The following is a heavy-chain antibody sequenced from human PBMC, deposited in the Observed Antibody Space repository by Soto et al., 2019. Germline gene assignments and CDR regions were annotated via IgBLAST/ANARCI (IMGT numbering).Heavy chain of an antibody. J-gene: IGHJ4*02. CDR3: ASGGAGSGPFTWELPDH. D-gene: IGHD1-26*01. Sequence: GGSLRLSCAASEFTFSSYGMHWVRQAPGKGLEWVAVIWYDGSKKYYADSVKGRFTITRDRSINTAYMQMSSLRSEDTAMYFCASGGAGSGPFTWELPDHWGQGTLVTVSS. V-gene: IGHV3-33*01. CDR1: EFTFSSYG. CDR2: IWYDGSKK.